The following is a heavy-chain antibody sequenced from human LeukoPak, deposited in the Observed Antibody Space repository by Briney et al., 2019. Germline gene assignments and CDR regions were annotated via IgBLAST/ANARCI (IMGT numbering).Heavy chain of an antibody. CDR2: ISYDGSNK. V-gene: IGHV3-30*04. CDR1: GFTFSSYA. CDR3: ARDRIVVVPAAIYYYYYYGMDV. D-gene: IGHD2-2*01. J-gene: IGHJ6*04. Sequence: GGSLRLSCAASGFTFSSYAMHWVRQAPGKELEWVAVISYDGSNKYYADSVKGRFTISRDNSKNTLYLQMNSLRAEDTAVYYCARDRIVVVPAAIYYYYYYGMDVWGKGTTVTVSS.